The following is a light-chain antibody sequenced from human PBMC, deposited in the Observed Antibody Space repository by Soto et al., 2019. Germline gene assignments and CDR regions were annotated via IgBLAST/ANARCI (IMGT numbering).Light chain of an antibody. CDR3: QQYQSYSRT. CDR2: DAS. J-gene: IGKJ1*01. Sequence: DIQMTQSPSTLSASVGDRVTITCRASQSISSWLAWYQQKPGKAPKLLIYDASSLESGVPSRFSGSESGTEFTLTISSLKPDDFATYYCQQYQSYSRTFGQGTKVDIK. V-gene: IGKV1-5*01. CDR1: QSISSW.